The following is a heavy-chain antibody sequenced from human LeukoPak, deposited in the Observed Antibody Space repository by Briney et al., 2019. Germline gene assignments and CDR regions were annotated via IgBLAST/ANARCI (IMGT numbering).Heavy chain of an antibody. Sequence: GGSLRLSCAASGFTFSSYGMHWVRQAPGKGLEWVAVISYDGSNKYYADSVKGRFTISRDNSKNTLYLQMNSLRAEDTAVYYCAKGRGSSWYAYFDYWGQGTLVTVSS. D-gene: IGHD6-13*01. J-gene: IGHJ4*02. CDR2: ISYDGSNK. CDR3: AKGRGSSWYAYFDY. V-gene: IGHV3-30*18. CDR1: GFTFSSYG.